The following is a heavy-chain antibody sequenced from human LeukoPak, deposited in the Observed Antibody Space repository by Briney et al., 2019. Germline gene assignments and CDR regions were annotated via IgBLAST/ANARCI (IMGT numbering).Heavy chain of an antibody. CDR2: ITGDGSGT. J-gene: IGHJ4*02. V-gene: IGHV3-74*01. CDR3: ARFIVTYGDY. Sequence: GGSLRLSCVASGFTFSTYWMHWVRQAPGKGLVWVSRITGDGSGTNYADSVKGRLTISRDNAKNTLYLQMDSLRAEDTAVYYCARFIVTYGDYWGQGALVTVSS. D-gene: IGHD3-10*01. CDR1: GFTFSTYW.